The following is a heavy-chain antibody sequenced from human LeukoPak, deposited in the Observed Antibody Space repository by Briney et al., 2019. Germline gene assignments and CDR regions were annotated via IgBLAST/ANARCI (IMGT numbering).Heavy chain of an antibody. CDR2: IYYSGST. CDR1: GGSISSYY. CDR3: ARLPLDCSSTSCYNRRAFDI. D-gene: IGHD2-2*02. J-gene: IGHJ3*02. Sequence: SETLSLTCTVSGGSISSYYWSWIRQPPGKGLEWIGYIYYSGSTNYNPSLKSRVTISVDTSKNQFTLKLSSVAAADTAVYYCARLPLDCSSTSCYNRRAFDIWGQGTMVTVSS. V-gene: IGHV4-59*08.